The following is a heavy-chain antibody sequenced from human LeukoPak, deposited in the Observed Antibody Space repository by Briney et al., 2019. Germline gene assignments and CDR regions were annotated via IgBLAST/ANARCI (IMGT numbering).Heavy chain of an antibody. J-gene: IGHJ4*02. Sequence: ASVKVSCKASGYTFTDYYVHWVRQAPGQGLEWMGWINPNSGGTNSAPKFQGRVTMTRDTSISTAYMDLSRLTSDDSALYYCARALVAARPDFDYWGQGSLVTVSS. CDR3: ARALVAARPDFDY. V-gene: IGHV1-2*02. CDR1: GYTFTDYY. CDR2: INPNSGGT. D-gene: IGHD6-6*01.